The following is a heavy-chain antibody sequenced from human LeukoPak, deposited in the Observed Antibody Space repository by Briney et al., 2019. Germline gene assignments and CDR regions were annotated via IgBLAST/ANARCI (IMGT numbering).Heavy chain of an antibody. CDR2: IYYSGST. J-gene: IGHJ2*01. CDR1: GGSISSGGYY. CDR3: AVGGVRVDIVAATPYWYFDL. D-gene: IGHD5-12*01. Sequence: SQTLSLTCTVSGGSISSGGYYWSWIRQHPGKGLEWIGYIYYSGSTYYNPSLKSRVTISVDTSKNQFSLKLSSVTAADTAVYYCAVGGVRVDIVAATPYWYFDLWGRGTLVTVSS. V-gene: IGHV4-31*03.